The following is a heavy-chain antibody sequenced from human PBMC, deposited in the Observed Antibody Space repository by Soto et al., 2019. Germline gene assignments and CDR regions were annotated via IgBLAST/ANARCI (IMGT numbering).Heavy chain of an antibody. CDR1: GYSFTGHY. Sequence: AFVMVPSSASGYSFTGHYMHSLRQAPGQGLEWMVRITPNSGGTNYAQKFQGWVTMTRDTSISTAYMELSRLRSDDTAVYYCARGSKQAVAYSFSWFDPWGQGTLVTVS. CDR2: ITPNSGGT. V-gene: IGHV1-2*04. J-gene: IGHJ5*02. D-gene: IGHD6-19*01. CDR3: ARGSKQAVAYSFSWFDP.